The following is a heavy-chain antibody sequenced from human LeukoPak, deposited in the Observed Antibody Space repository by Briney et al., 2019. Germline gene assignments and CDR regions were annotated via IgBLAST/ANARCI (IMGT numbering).Heavy chain of an antibody. V-gene: IGHV3-66*01. Sequence: GGSLRLSCAASGFTVSSNYMSWVRQAPGRGLEWVSVIYSGGGTYYADFVKGRFTISRDNSKNTLFLQMNSLRAEDTAVYYCARGLKYSSGWYYFDYWGQGTLVTVSS. CDR2: IYSGGGT. D-gene: IGHD6-19*01. CDR1: GFTVSSNY. J-gene: IGHJ4*02. CDR3: ARGLKYSSGWYYFDY.